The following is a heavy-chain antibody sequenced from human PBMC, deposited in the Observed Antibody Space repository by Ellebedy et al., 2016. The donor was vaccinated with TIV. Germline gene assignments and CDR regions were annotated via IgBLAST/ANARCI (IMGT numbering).Heavy chain of an antibody. J-gene: IGHJ5*02. CDR2: IIPILGIG. V-gene: IGHV1-69*02. CDR1: AGTFSSYP. D-gene: IGHD1-1*01. Sequence: AASVKVSCTASAGTFSSYPISWALQPPGQGLEWMGRIIPILGIGNYAQQFQGRVTITTDKSTSTAYMELSSLRPEDTAVYYCAAANDGGWCDPWGQGTLVTVSS. CDR3: AAANDGGWCDP.